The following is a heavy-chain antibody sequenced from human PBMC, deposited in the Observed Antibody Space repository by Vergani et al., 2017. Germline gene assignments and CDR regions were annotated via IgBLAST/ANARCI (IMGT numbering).Heavy chain of an antibody. J-gene: IGHJ4*02. Sequence: QVKRGQTGAEGKKRGASVKVSCKASGGTFSSYAIRWGGKARGEGLEGMGGNSRILGTANYAQKFQGRVTITADESTSTAYMELSSLRSEDTAVDYCARDGSGYYLDFDYWGQGTLVTVSS. D-gene: IGHD3-3*01. CDR3: ARDGSGYYLDFDY. CDR1: GGTFSSYA. CDR2: NSRILGTA. V-gene: IGHV1-69*01.